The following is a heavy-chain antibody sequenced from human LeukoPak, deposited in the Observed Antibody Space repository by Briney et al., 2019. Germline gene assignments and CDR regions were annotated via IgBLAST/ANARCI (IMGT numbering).Heavy chain of an antibody. Sequence: GGSLRLSCAASGFTFSSYAMSWVRQAPGKGLEWVSAISGSGGSTYYADYVKGRFTISRDNSKNTLYLQMNSPRAEDTAVYYCAKARRYYYGMDVWGQGTTVTVSS. CDR3: AKARRYYYGMDV. CDR1: GFTFSSYA. V-gene: IGHV3-23*01. J-gene: IGHJ6*02. CDR2: ISGSGGST.